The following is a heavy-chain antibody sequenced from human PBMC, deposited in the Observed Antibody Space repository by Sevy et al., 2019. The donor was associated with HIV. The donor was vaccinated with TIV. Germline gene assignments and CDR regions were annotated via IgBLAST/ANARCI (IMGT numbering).Heavy chain of an antibody. D-gene: IGHD5-12*01. CDR1: GGSISSYY. Sequence: SETLSLTCTVSGGSISSYYWSWIRQPPGKGLEWIGYIYYSGSINYNPSLKSRVTISVDTSKNQFSLKLSSVTAADTAVYYCASWTFRDGYNSPFDYWGQGTLVTVSS. CDR3: ASWTFRDGYNSPFDY. CDR2: IYYSGSI. V-gene: IGHV4-59*01. J-gene: IGHJ4*02.